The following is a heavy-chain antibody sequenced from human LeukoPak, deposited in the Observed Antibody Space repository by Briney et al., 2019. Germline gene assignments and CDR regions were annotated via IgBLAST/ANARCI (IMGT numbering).Heavy chain of an antibody. V-gene: IGHV3-53*05. CDR2: IHSGGST. CDR3: AKAVSYDCSSTSCYFDY. Sequence: GGSLRLSCAASGFTVSSHYMSWVRQAPGKGLEWVSVIHSGGSTYHADSVKGRFTISRDNAKNSLYLQMNSLRAEDMALYFCAKAVSYDCSSTSCYFDYWGQGTLVTVSS. J-gene: IGHJ4*02. CDR1: GFTVSSHY. D-gene: IGHD2-2*01.